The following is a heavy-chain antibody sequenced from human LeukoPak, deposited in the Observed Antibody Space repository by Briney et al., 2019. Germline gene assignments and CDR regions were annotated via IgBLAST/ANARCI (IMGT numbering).Heavy chain of an antibody. Sequence: GGSLRLSCAASGLNFSYYWMHWVRQAPGKGLVWVSRISGDGSSTSYAHSVMGRFTISRDNAKNTLYLQMNSLRAEDTAVYYCARGYNSGLDYWGQGTLVTVSS. J-gene: IGHJ4*02. D-gene: IGHD5-18*01. V-gene: IGHV3-74*01. CDR1: GLNFSYYW. CDR3: ARGYNSGLDY. CDR2: ISGDGSST.